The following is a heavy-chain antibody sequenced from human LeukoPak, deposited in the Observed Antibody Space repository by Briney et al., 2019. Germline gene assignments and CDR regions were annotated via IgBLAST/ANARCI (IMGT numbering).Heavy chain of an antibody. D-gene: IGHD3-22*01. V-gene: IGHV1-69*13. CDR1: GGTFSSYA. J-gene: IGHJ4*02. CDR3: ARGFLRVSTYYYDSSGYYFDY. Sequence: SVKVSCKASGGTFSSYAISWVRQAPGQGLEWMGGIIPIFGTANYAQKFQGRVTITADESTGTAYMELSSLRSEDTAVYYCARGFLRVSTYYYDSSGYYFDYWGQGTLVTVSS. CDR2: IIPIFGTA.